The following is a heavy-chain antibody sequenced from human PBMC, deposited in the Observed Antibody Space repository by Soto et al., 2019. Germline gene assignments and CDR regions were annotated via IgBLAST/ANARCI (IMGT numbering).Heavy chain of an antibody. CDR3: ARAGDHGAYAGANDAFDV. D-gene: IGHD4-17*01. CDR2: ISSSSTYI. V-gene: IGHV3-21*01. J-gene: IGHJ3*01. CDR1: GFTFSTYS. Sequence: PRLSCAASGFTFSTYSMNWVRQAPGKGLEWVSSISSSSTYINYADSVEGRFTISRDHADNSLYLQMNSLRAEDTAVYYCARAGDHGAYAGANDAFDVWGQGTMVTVSS.